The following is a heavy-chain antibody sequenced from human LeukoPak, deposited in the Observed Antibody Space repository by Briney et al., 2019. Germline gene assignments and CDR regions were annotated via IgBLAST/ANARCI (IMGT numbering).Heavy chain of an antibody. J-gene: IGHJ4*02. Sequence: GRSLRLSCAASGFTFSNFAMHWVRQAPGKGLQWVAVISFDGSNKYYADSVKGRFSISRDNSKDTLHLQMSSLRDEDTAVYFCAGVSESGWYHFDYWGQGTLVTVSS. CDR2: ISFDGSNK. CDR1: GFTFSNFA. CDR3: AGVSESGWYHFDY. D-gene: IGHD6-19*01. V-gene: IGHV3-30*03.